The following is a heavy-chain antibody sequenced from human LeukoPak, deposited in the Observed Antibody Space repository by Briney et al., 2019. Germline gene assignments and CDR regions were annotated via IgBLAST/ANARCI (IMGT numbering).Heavy chain of an antibody. Sequence: GGSLRLSCAVSGFTFSSYWMHWVRQAPGKGLVWVSRISTDGSSTIYADSVKGRFTISRDNAKNTVYLQMNSLRAEDTAVYYCAKCGNSGCHLIDYWGQGTLVTVSS. CDR3: AKCGNSGCHLIDY. J-gene: IGHJ4*02. CDR2: ISTDGSST. V-gene: IGHV3-74*01. CDR1: GFTFSSYW. D-gene: IGHD5-12*01.